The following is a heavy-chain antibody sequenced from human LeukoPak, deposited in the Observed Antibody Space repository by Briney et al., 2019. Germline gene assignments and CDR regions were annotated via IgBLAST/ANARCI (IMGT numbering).Heavy chain of an antibody. D-gene: IGHD6-13*01. J-gene: IGHJ3*02. V-gene: IGHV4-59*01. Sequence: SETLSLTCTVSGGSISSYYWSWIRQPPGKGLEWIGYIYYSGSTNYNPSLKSRDTISVDTSKNQFSLKLSSVTAADTAVYYCARDEGGSSWYRGAFDIWGQGTMVTVSS. CDR2: IYYSGST. CDR1: GGSISSYY. CDR3: ARDEGGSSWYRGAFDI.